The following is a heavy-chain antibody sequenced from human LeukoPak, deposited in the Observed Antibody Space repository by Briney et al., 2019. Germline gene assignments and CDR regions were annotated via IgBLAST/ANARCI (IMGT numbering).Heavy chain of an antibody. V-gene: IGHV4-39*07. CDR3: ARESLTWLQSRTSWFDP. D-gene: IGHD5-24*01. J-gene: IGHJ5*02. CDR1: GGSISSSTYY. Sequence: SETLSLTCTVSGGSISSSTYYWGWIRQPPGKGLEWIGSIYYRGNSYYNPSLKSRVTISVDSSKNQFSLRLSSVTAADTAVYYCARESLTWLQSRTSWFDPWGQGTLVTVSS. CDR2: IYYRGNS.